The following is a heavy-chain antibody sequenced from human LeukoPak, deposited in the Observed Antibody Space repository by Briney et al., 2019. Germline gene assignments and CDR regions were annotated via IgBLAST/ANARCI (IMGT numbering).Heavy chain of an antibody. Sequence: ASVRVSCKASGCPFTNYAYHWVRQAPGQGLEWLGWINAGKDDTKYSQKFHGRVTITRDTSASTAYMEMSSLTSGDTTVYYCARERWNCRDPCHSVYYSTLDVWGPGTTVTVSS. CDR2: INAGKDDT. CDR3: ARERWNCRDPCHSVYYSTLDV. D-gene: IGHD3-10*01. CDR1: GCPFTNYA. V-gene: IGHV1-3*01. J-gene: IGHJ6*02.